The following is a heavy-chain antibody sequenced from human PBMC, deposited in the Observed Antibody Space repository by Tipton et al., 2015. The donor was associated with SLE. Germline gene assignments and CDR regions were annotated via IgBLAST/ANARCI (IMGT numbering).Heavy chain of an antibody. J-gene: IGHJ3*02. CDR1: GGSISSYY. Sequence: LRLSCTVSGGSISSYYWSWIRQPPGKGLEWIGYVLHSGSTTYNPSLKSRVTMSVDTSKNQFSLKLSSVIAADTAVYYCARGLWLSGDAFDIWGQGTMVTVSS. CDR2: VLHSGST. V-gene: IGHV4-59*01. D-gene: IGHD6-19*01. CDR3: ARGLWLSGDAFDI.